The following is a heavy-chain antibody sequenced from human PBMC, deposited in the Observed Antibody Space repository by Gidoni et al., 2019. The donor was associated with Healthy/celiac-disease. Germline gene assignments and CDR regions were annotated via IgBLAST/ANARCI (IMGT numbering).Heavy chain of an antibody. CDR3: ANEGPLGAFDI. CDR2: IYHSGST. CDR1: GGSISSGGYS. D-gene: IGHD1-1*01. Sequence: QLQLQESGSGLVKPSQTLSLTCAVPGGSISSGGYSWSWIRQPPGKGLEWIGYIYHSGSTYYNPSLKSRVTISVDRSENQFSLKLSSVTAADTAVYYCANEGPLGAFDIWGQGTMVTVSS. J-gene: IGHJ3*02. V-gene: IGHV4-30-2*01.